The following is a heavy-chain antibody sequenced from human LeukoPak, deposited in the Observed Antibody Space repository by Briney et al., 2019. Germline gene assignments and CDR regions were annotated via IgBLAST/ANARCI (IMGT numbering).Heavy chain of an antibody. CDR3: ARDGKYDSSAYYSLDY. J-gene: IGHJ4*02. V-gene: IGHV3-66*01. D-gene: IGHD3-22*01. CDR2: IYSGGST. Sequence: GGSLRLSCAASGFTVSGNSMSWVRQAPGKGLEWVSVIYSGGSTYYADSVKGRFTISRDTFKNTLYLQMSSLRVEDTAVYYCARDGKYDSSAYYSLDYWGQGTLVTVSS. CDR1: GFTVSGNS.